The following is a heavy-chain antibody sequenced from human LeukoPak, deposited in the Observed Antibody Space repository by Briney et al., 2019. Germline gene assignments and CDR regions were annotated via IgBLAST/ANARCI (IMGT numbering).Heavy chain of an antibody. CDR3: ARGKSEVGTLYYYYGMDV. D-gene: IGHD4-23*01. CDR1: GGTYSSYA. V-gene: IGHV1-69*13. J-gene: IGHJ6*02. CDR2: IIPIFGTA. Sequence: ASVKVSCKASGGTYSSYAISWVRQAPGQGLEWMGGIIPIFGTANYAQKFQGRVTITADESTSTAYMELSSLRSEDTAVYYCARGKSEVGTLYYYYGMDVWGQGTTVTVSS.